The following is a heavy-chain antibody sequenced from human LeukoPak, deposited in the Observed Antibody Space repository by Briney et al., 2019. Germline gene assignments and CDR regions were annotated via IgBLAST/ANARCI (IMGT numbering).Heavy chain of an antibody. V-gene: IGHV3-23*01. CDR2: ISGSGGST. J-gene: IGHJ4*02. CDR1: GFTFSSHT. D-gene: IGHD6-13*01. CDR3: ATSPDGQQLVNYYFDY. Sequence: PGGSLRLSCAASGFTFSSHTMSWVRQAPGKGLEWVSAISGSGGSTYYADSVKGRFTISRDNSKNTLYLQMNSLRAEDTAVYYCATSPDGQQLVNYYFDYWGQGTLVTVSS.